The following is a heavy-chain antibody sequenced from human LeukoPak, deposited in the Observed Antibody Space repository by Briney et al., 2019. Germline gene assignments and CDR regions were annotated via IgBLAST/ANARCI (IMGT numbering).Heavy chain of an antibody. CDR1: GYTFTSYA. Sequence: ASVKVSCKASGYTFTSYAMNWVRQAPGQGLEWMGWINTNTGNSTYAQGFTGRFVFSLDTSVSTAYLQISSLKAEDTAVYYCARRQQLVPYYYYYGMDVWGQGTTVTVSS. V-gene: IGHV7-4-1*02. D-gene: IGHD6-6*01. CDR2: INTNTGNS. CDR3: ARRQQLVPYYYYYGMDV. J-gene: IGHJ6*02.